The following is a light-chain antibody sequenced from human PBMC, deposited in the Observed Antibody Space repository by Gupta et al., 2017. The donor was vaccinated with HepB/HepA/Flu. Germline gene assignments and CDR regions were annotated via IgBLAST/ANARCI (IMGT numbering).Light chain of an antibody. CDR2: DVT. J-gene: IGLJ1*01. V-gene: IGLV2-14*03. CDR3: TSYISSGTYV. Sequence: QSALTQPASVSGSPGQSTTITCTGTSSDVGGYNYVSWYQHHPGKAPKLMIYDVTHRPSGVSNRFSGSKSGNTASLTISGLQAEDEADYYCTSYISSGTYVFATGTKVTVL. CDR1: SSDVGGYNY.